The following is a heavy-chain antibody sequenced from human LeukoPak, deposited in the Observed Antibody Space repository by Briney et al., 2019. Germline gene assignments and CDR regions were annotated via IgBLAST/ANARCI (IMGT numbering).Heavy chain of an antibody. J-gene: IGHJ4*02. V-gene: IGHV3-7*01. CDR3: AVERYYGDYVPHFDY. Sequence: PGGSLRLSCAASGFTFSTHWMSWVRQAPGKGLEWVANIKEDGSGQYYVDSVKGRFTISRDNARNSLFLQMNSLRDEDTAVYFCAVERYYGDYVPHFDYWGQGTLVTVSS. D-gene: IGHD4-17*01. CDR1: GFTFSTHW. CDR2: IKEDGSGQ.